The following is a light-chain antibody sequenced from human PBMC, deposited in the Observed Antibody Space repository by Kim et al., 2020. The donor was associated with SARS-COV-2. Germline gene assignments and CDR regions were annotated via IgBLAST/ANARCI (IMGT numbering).Light chain of an antibody. CDR1: NIGSKS. J-gene: IGLJ3*02. CDR2: YDS. CDR3: QVWDSSSDHPWV. V-gene: IGLV3-21*04. Sequence: SYELTQPPSVSVAPGKTARITCGGNNIGSKSVHWYQQKPGQAPVLGIYYDSDRPSGIPERFSGSNSGNTATLTISRVEAGGEADYYCQVWDSSSDHPWVF.